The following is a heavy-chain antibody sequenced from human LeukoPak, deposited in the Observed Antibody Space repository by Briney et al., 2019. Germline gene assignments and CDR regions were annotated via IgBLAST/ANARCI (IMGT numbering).Heavy chain of an antibody. CDR2: IHYSGST. J-gene: IGHJ6*03. D-gene: IGHD2-15*01. CDR1: GGSISSSSYY. Sequence: PSETLSLTCTVSGGSISSSSYYWAWIRQPPGKGLGWIGSIHYSGSTYYIPSLQTRVTISIDTSKNQFSLRLRFVTAADTAVYYCARVRCSGGSCPYYNYYYYMDVWGKGTTVTVSS. V-gene: IGHV4-39*07. CDR3: ARVRCSGGSCPYYNYYYYMDV.